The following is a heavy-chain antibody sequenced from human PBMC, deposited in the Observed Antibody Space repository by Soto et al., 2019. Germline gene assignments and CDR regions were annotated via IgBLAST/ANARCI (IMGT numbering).Heavy chain of an antibody. CDR1: RFIFSSYS. CDR3: VGVSTYFEY. V-gene: IGHV3-48*02. CDR2: SSISSASI. J-gene: IGHJ4*02. Sequence: GGSLRLSCAASRFIFSSYSMNWVRQAPGKGLEWVSFSSISSASIYYADSVKGRFTISRDNAKNSLYLQMNSLRDEVTAVYYCVGVSTYFEYWGQGTLVTVSS.